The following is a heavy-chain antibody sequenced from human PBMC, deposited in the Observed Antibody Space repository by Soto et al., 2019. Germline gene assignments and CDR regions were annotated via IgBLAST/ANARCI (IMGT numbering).Heavy chain of an antibody. CDR1: GGTFSSYA. J-gene: IGHJ2*01. V-gene: IGHV1-69*12. CDR3: ARDRVEMATMVRYFDL. CDR2: IIPIFGTA. D-gene: IGHD3-10*01. Sequence: QVQLVQSGAEVKKPGSSVKVSCKASGGTFSSYAISWVRQAPGQGLEWMGGIIPIFGTANYAQKFQGRVMITADESRSTGDMELSSLRSVDTAVYYCARDRVEMATMVRYFDLWGRGTLVTVSS.